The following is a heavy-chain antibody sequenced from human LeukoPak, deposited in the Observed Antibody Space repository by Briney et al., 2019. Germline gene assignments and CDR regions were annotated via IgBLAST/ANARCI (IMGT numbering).Heavy chain of an antibody. J-gene: IGHJ6*03. CDR2: INPNSGGT. CDR3: ARASYYDFWTGFPAGYMDV. D-gene: IGHD3-3*01. Sequence: GASVKVSCKASGYTFTGYYMHWVRQAPGQGLECMGWINPNSGGTNYAQKFQGRVTATRDTSITTAYMELSSLRSDDTAVYYCARASYYDFWTGFPAGYMDVWGNGTTVTVSS. CDR1: GYTFTGYY. V-gene: IGHV1-2*02.